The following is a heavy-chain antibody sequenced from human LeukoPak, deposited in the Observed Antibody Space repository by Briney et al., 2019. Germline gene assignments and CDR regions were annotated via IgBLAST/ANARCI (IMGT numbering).Heavy chain of an antibody. CDR2: ISSSSSYI. Sequence: GGSLRLSCAASGFTFSSYSMNWVRQAPGKGLEWVSSISSSSSYIYYADSVKGRFTISRDNAKNSLYLQMNSLRAEDTAVYYCATIPVTTVTTLLDYWGQGTLVTVSS. V-gene: IGHV3-21*01. CDR3: ATIPVTTVTTLLDY. J-gene: IGHJ4*02. D-gene: IGHD4-17*01. CDR1: GFTFSSYS.